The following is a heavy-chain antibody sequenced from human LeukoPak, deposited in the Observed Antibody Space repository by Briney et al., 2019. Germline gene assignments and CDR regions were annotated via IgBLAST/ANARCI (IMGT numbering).Heavy chain of an antibody. CDR1: GFSFGDYA. V-gene: IGHV3-66*02. J-gene: IGHJ5*02. CDR2: IYSGGNT. D-gene: IGHD1-26*01. CDR3: ARDTVREGLNWFDP. Sequence: PGGSLRLSCAASGFSFGDYAMSWVRQAPGKGLEWVSVIYSGGNTYYADSVKGRFTISRDSSKNTLYLQMNSLRAEDTAVYYCARDTVREGLNWFDPWGQGTLVTVSS.